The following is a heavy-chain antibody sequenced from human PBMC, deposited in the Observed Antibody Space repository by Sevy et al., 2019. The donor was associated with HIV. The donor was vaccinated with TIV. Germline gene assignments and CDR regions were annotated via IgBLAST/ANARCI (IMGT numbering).Heavy chain of an antibody. CDR2: INTDGSTT. J-gene: IGHJ4*02. Sequence: GSLSLSCAASGFTFSRYWMHWVRQVPGKGLVWVSRINTDGSTTSYADSVKGRFTISRDNAKNTLYLQMHSLRVDDTAVYYCTRDGESRWEVGSSGYYPIGYWGQGTLVTVSS. V-gene: IGHV3-74*01. CDR1: GFTFSRYW. CDR3: TRDGESRWEVGSSGYYPIGY. D-gene: IGHD3-22*01.